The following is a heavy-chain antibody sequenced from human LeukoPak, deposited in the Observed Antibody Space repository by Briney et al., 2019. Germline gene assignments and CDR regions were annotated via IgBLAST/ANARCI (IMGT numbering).Heavy chain of an antibody. V-gene: IGHV1-18*01. J-gene: IGHJ5*02. CDR2: ISAYDGNT. Sequence: PWASVKVSCKASGYTFTSYDCSWVRQPPGQGLEWMGWISAYDGNTNYAQKLRGRATITTDTSTSTAYMELRSLRSDDTAVYSCARVVRSNYYDSSGYYHNWFDPWGQGTLVTVSS. CDR3: ARVVRSNYYDSSGYYHNWFDP. CDR1: GYTFTSYD. D-gene: IGHD3-22*01.